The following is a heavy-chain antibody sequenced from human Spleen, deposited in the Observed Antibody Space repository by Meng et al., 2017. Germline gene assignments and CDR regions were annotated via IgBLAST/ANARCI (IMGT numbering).Heavy chain of an antibody. D-gene: IGHD3-22*01. CDR3: TRASTYYYVSSGYSGY. Sequence: GESLKISCTASGFTFGDYAMSWVRQAPGKGLEWVGFIRSKAYGGTTEYAASVKGRFTISRDDSKSIAYLQMNSLKTEDTAVYYCTRASTYYYVSSGYSGYWGQGTLVTVSS. CDR2: IRSKAYGGTT. V-gene: IGHV3-49*04. J-gene: IGHJ4*02. CDR1: GFTFGDYA.